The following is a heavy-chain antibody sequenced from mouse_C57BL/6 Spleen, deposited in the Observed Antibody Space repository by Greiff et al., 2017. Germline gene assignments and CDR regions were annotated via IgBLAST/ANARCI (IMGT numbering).Heavy chain of an antibody. D-gene: IGHD1-1*01. CDR1: GYTFTSYW. J-gene: IGHJ4*01. CDR3: ATPITTVVADYYAMDY. Sequence: QVQLQQSGAELVKPGASVKLSCKASGYTFTSYWMHWVKQRPGQGLEWIGMIHPNSGSTNYNEKFKSKATLTVDKSSSTAYMQLSSLTSEDSAVYYCATPITTVVADYYAMDYWGQGTSVTVSS. CDR2: IHPNSGST. V-gene: IGHV1-64*01.